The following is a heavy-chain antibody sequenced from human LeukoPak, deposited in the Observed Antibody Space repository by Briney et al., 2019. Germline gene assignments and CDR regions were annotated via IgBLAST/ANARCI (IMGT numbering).Heavy chain of an antibody. Sequence: PGGSLRLSCAASGFTVSSNYMSWVRQAPGKGLEWVSAISGSGGSTYYADSVKGRFAISRDNSKNTLYLQMNSLRAEDTAVYYCVQEGPRGLAFDIWGQGTKVTVSS. J-gene: IGHJ3*02. CDR1: GFTVSSNY. V-gene: IGHV3-23*01. CDR2: ISGSGGST. CDR3: VQEGPRGLAFDI.